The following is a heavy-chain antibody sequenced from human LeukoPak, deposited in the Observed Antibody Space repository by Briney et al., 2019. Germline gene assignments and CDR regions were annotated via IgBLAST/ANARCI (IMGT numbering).Heavy chain of an antibody. J-gene: IGHJ3*02. CDR1: GFTFSSYE. V-gene: IGHV3-48*03. CDR3: VRGGYCSSTICYWYNAFDM. D-gene: IGHD2-2*01. Sequence: GGSLRLSCAASGFTFSSYEMSWVRQAPGKGLEWVSYIATSGSAIYYADSVKGRFTISRDNAKNSLYLQMNSLSDEDMAVYYCVRGGYCSSTICYWYNAFDMWGQGTMVTVSS. CDR2: IATSGSAI.